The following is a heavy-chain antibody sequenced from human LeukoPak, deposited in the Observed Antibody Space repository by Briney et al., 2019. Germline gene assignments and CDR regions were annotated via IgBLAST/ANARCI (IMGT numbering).Heavy chain of an antibody. Sequence: GGSLRLSCAASGFTFSSYSMNWVRQAPGKGLEWVSAISGSGGSTYYADSVKGRFTISRDNSKNTLYLQMNSLRAEDTAVYYCAKAHSDYYDSSGYYYRDYWGQGTLVTVSS. CDR1: GFTFSSYS. CDR3: AKAHSDYYDSSGYYYRDY. J-gene: IGHJ4*02. D-gene: IGHD3-22*01. CDR2: ISGSGGST. V-gene: IGHV3-23*01.